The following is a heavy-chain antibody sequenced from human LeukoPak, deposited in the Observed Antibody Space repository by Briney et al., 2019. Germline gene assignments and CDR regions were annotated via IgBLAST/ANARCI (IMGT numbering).Heavy chain of an antibody. J-gene: IGHJ4*02. D-gene: IGHD3-16*01. CDR1: GFTFSSYA. V-gene: IGHV3-23*01. CDR2: ISGSGSNT. CDR3: AKERGISYTYEFDY. Sequence: GGSLRLSCAASGFTFSSYAMSWVRQAPGKGLDWVSLISGSGSNTYYTDSVQGRFTISRDNSRNTLYLQMSSLRAEDTAIYYCAKERGISYTYEFDYWGQGALVTVSS.